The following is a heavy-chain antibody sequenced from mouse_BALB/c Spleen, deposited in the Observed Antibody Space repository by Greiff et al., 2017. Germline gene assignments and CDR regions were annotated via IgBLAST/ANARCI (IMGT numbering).Heavy chain of an antibody. J-gene: IGHJ1*01. Sequence: EVKLMESGGGLVKPGGSLKLSCAASGFTFSSYAMSWVRQSPEKRLEWVAEISSGGSYTYYPDTVTGRFTISRDNAKNTLYLEMSSLRSEDTAMYYCARDGKAGFDVWGAGTTVTVSS. V-gene: IGHV5-9-4*01. D-gene: IGHD2-1*01. CDR2: ISSGGSYT. CDR1: GFTFSSYA. CDR3: ARDGKAGFDV.